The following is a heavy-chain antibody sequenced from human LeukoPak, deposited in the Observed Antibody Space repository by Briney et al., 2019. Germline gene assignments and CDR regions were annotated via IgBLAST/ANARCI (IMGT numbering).Heavy chain of an antibody. V-gene: IGHV4-34*01. CDR3: ARHRMYSGSYYTYYYYMDV. CDR1: GGSFSGYY. D-gene: IGHD1-26*01. CDR2: INHSGST. J-gene: IGHJ6*03. Sequence: PSETLSLTCAVYGGSFSGYYWSWIRQPPGKGLEWIGKINHSGSTNYNPSLKSRVTISVDTSKNQFSLKLSSVTAADTAVYYCARHRMYSGSYYTYYYYMDVWGKGTTVTVSS.